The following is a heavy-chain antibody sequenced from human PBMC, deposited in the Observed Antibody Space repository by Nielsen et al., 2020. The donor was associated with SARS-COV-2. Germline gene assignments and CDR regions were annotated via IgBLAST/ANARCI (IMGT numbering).Heavy chain of an antibody. CDR2: ITSSGGST. CDR1: GFMFSTYA. D-gene: IGHD5-18*01. Sequence: GESLKISCAASGFMFSTYAMSWVRQAPGKGLEWVSMITSSGGSTNYADSVKGRFTISRDTSKNTLYLQMNSLRASDTAMYYCAREERGYSYGVTPFDSWGQGTLVTVSS. V-gene: IGHV3-23*01. J-gene: IGHJ4*02. CDR3: AREERGYSYGVTPFDS.